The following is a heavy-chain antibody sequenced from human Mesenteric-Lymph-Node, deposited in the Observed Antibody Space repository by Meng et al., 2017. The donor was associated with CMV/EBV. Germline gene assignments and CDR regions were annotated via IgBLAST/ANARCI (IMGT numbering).Heavy chain of an antibody. CDR3: AHSSGIAAAGPFYFDY. Sequence: QITLREYGPPLVKPTQTLTLTCTCPVFSLSTSGVGVGWIRQPPGKALEWLALIYWDDDKRYSPSLKSRLTITKDTSKNQVVLTMTNMDPVDTATYYCAHSSGIAAAGPFYFDYWGQGTLVTFSS. V-gene: IGHV2-5*02. CDR1: VFSLSTSGVG. CDR2: IYWDDDK. D-gene: IGHD6-13*01. J-gene: IGHJ4*02.